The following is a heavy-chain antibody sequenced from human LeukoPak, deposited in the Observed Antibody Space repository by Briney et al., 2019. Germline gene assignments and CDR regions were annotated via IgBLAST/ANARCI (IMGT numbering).Heavy chain of an antibody. CDR3: ARESGSYDY. J-gene: IGHJ4*02. D-gene: IGHD1-26*01. Sequence: GGSLRLSCAASGFTFSTYSMTWVRQAPGKGLEWVSSISTSSSYIYYADSVKGRFTISRDNAKDSLYLQMNSLRAEDTAVYYCARESGSYDYWGQGTLVTVSS. CDR1: GFTFSTYS. V-gene: IGHV3-21*01. CDR2: ISTSSSYI.